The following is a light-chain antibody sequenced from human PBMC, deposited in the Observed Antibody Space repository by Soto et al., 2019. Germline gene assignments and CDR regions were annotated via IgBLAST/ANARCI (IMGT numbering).Light chain of an antibody. CDR3: QQYNNWPPTWT. V-gene: IGKV1-5*03. CDR2: KAS. Sequence: QITQSPSTLSGSVGDRVTITCRASQTISSWLAWYQQKPGKAPKLLIYKASTLKSGVPSRFSGSGSGTEFTLTISSLQPDDFATYYCQQYNNWPPTWTFGQGTKVDIK. CDR1: QTISSW. J-gene: IGKJ1*01.